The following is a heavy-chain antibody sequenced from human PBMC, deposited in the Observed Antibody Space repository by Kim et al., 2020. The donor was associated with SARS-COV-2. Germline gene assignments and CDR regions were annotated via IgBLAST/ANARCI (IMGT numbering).Heavy chain of an antibody. Sequence: SVKVSCKASGGTFSSYAISWVRQAPGQGLEWMGGIIPIFGTANYAQKFQGRVTITADESTSTAYMELSSLRSEDTAVYYCAREERLFFAFDYWGQGTLVTVSS. J-gene: IGHJ4*02. CDR1: GGTFSSYA. V-gene: IGHV1-69*13. CDR3: AREERLFFAFDY. D-gene: IGHD1-1*01. CDR2: IIPIFGTA.